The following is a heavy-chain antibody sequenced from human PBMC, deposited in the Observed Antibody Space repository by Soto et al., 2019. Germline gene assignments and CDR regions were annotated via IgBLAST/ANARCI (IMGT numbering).Heavy chain of an antibody. Sequence: ASVKVSCKASGYTFTSYDINWVRQATGQGLEWMGWMNPDSGNTGYAQKFQGRVTMTRNTSISTAYMELSSLRSEDTAVYYCARGRYYDFWSGLDLPSIDYWGQGTLVTVSS. V-gene: IGHV1-8*01. D-gene: IGHD3-3*01. J-gene: IGHJ4*02. CDR2: MNPDSGNT. CDR1: GYTFTSYD. CDR3: ARGRYYDFWSGLDLPSIDY.